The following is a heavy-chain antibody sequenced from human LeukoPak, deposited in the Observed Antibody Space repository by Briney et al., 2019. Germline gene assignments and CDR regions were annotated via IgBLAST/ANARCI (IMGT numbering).Heavy chain of an antibody. CDR1: GFTFSTYT. CDR2: ISSGSSYI. V-gene: IGHV3-21*04. D-gene: IGHD6-13*01. CDR3: AKDISEIAAAGTNGMDV. Sequence: PGGSLRLSCAASGFTFSTYTMNWVRQAPGKGLEWVSSISSGSSYIYYADSLKGRFTISRDNAKNSLYLQMNSLRAEDTALYYCAKDISEIAAAGTNGMDVWGQGTTVTVSS. J-gene: IGHJ6*02.